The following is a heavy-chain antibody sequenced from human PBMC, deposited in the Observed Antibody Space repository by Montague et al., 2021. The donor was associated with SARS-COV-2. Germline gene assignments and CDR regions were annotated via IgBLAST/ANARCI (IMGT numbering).Heavy chain of an antibody. CDR1: GGSISSGYFY. D-gene: IGHD6-19*01. CDR2: IAISGST. J-gene: IGHJ4*02. Sequence: TLSLTCTVSGGSISSGYFYWSWIRQPAGKRLEWIGRIAISGSTNYNPSLKSRVTISVDTSKNQFSLKLRSVTAADTAVYYCARDIAVAGLFDYWGQGTLVTVSS. CDR3: ARDIAVAGLFDY. V-gene: IGHV4-61*02.